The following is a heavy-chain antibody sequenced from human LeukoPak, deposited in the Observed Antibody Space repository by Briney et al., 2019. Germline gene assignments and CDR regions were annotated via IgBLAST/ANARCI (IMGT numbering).Heavy chain of an antibody. D-gene: IGHD3-16*01. CDR1: GGSISSSSYY. CDR2: IYYSGST. Sequence: SETLSLTCTVSGGSISSSSYYWGWIRQPPGKGLEWIGSIYYSGSTYYNRSLKSRVTISVDTSKNQFSLKLSSVTAADTAVYYCARLGSHEVYYFDYWGQGTLVTVSS. CDR3: ARLGSHEVYYFDY. V-gene: IGHV4-39*01. J-gene: IGHJ4*02.